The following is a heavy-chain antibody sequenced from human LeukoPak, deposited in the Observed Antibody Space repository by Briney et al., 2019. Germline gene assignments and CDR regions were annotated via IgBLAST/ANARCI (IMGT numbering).Heavy chain of an antibody. CDR2: FTAGGSGT. V-gene: IGHV3-23*01. CDR1: GFSVSNYA. Sequence: PGGSLRLSCAASGFSVSNYALSWVRQAPGKGLEWVSSFTAGGSGTYNTDSVEGRFTISRDISKNTLYMQMNSLRAEDTAVYYCARGGGLQRRYFEYWGQGTLVTVSS. J-gene: IGHJ4*02. CDR3: ARGGGLQRRYFEY. D-gene: IGHD2-15*01.